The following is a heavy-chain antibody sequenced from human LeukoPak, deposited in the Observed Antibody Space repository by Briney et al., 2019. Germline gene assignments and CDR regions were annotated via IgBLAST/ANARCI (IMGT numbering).Heavy chain of an antibody. D-gene: IGHD3-22*01. CDR2: ISYDGSNK. Sequence: PGGSLRLSCAASGFTFSSYGMHWVRQAPGKGLEWVAVISYDGSNKYYADSVKGRFTISRDNSKNTLYLQMNSLRAEDTAVYYCAKERSVVVTLGDAFDIWGQGTMVTVSS. CDR1: GFTFSSYG. J-gene: IGHJ3*02. CDR3: AKERSVVVTLGDAFDI. V-gene: IGHV3-30*18.